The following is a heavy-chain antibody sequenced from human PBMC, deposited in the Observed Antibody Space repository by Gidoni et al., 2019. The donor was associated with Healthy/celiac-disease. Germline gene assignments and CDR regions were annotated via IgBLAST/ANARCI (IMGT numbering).Heavy chain of an antibody. D-gene: IGHD5-12*01. Sequence: AYAASVKGRFTISRDDSKNTAYLQMNSLKTEDTAVYYCTRSRDGYIENWFDPWGQGTLVTVSS. J-gene: IGHJ5*02. V-gene: IGHV3-73*01. CDR3: TRSRDGYIENWFDP.